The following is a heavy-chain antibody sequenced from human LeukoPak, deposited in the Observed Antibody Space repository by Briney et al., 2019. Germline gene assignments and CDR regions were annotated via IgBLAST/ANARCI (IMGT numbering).Heavy chain of an antibody. V-gene: IGHV3-30*18. D-gene: IGHD1-26*01. Sequence: GGSLRLSCAASGFTFSSYGMHWVRQAPGKGLEWVAVISYDGSNKYYADSVKGRFTISRDNSKNTLYLQMNSLRAEDTAVYYCAKDHSGSFGVDLDYWGQGTLVTVSS. CDR3: AKDHSGSFGVDLDY. CDR1: GFTFSSYG. J-gene: IGHJ4*02. CDR2: ISYDGSNK.